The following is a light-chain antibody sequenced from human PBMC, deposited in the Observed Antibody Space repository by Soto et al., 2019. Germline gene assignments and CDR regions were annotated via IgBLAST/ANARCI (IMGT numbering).Light chain of an antibody. Sequence: EVLLTQSPGTLSLSPGERATLSCRASQSVSSNYLAWYQQKSGQAPRLLIYGASNRATGIPDRFSGSGSGTDFTLTIRRLEPEDFAVYYCQQNGTSPRTFGQGTKVEFK. J-gene: IGKJ1*01. CDR3: QQNGTSPRT. CDR2: GAS. V-gene: IGKV3-20*01. CDR1: QSVSSNY.